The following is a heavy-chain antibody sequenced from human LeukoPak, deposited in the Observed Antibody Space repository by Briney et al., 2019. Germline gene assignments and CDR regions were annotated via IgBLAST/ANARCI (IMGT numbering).Heavy chain of an antibody. V-gene: IGHV3-48*01. CDR3: ARDCVRAVAGTCWFDP. J-gene: IGHJ5*02. Sequence: GGSLRLSCAASGFTFSSYSMNWVRQAPWKGLEWVSYISSSSSTIYYADSVKGRFTISRDNAKNSLYLQMNSLRAEDTAVYYCARDCVRAVAGTCWFDPWGQGTLVTVSS. D-gene: IGHD6-19*01. CDR1: GFTFSSYS. CDR2: ISSSSSTI.